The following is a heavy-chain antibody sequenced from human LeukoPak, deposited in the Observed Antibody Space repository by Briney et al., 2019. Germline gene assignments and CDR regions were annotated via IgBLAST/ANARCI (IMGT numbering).Heavy chain of an antibody. CDR2: INTNTGNP. V-gene: IGHV7-4-1*02. CDR1: GYTFTTYA. Sequence: ASVKVSCKTSGYTFTTYAISWVRQAPGQGLEWMGWINTNTGNPTYARGFFTGRYDFSLDTSVNTAYLQITGLKADDTAVYYCGRDPKLGIRGYTYGYIDFWGQGTLVTVAS. J-gene: IGHJ4*02. D-gene: IGHD5-18*01. CDR3: GRDPKLGIRGYTYGYIDF.